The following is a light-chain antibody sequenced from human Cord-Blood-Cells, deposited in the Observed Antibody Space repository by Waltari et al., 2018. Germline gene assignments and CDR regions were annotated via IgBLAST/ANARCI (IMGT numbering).Light chain of an antibody. V-gene: IGLV2-23*01. CDR3: CSYAGSSNWV. J-gene: IGLJ3*02. CDR1: SSDVGIYNL. CDR2: EGS. Sequence: QSALTQPAPVSGSPGQSLTTSCTGTSSDVGIYNLVYWYQQHPGKAPKLMVYEGSKRRSGVSNRFCGSKSGNTASLTMSGRQAEEEADYYCCSYAGSSNWVFGGGTKLTVL.